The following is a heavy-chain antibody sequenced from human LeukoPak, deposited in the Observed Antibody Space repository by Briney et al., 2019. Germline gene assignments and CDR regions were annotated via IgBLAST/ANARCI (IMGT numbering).Heavy chain of an antibody. Sequence: PGGSLRLSCAASGFTVSSNYMSWVRQAPGKGLEWVSVIYSGGSTYYADSVKGRFTISRHNSKNTLYLQMNSLRAEDTAVYYCAGGDGTTVTQIDYWGQGTLVTVSS. D-gene: IGHD4-11*01. CDR2: IYSGGST. J-gene: IGHJ4*02. CDR1: GFTVSSNY. CDR3: AGGDGTTVTQIDY. V-gene: IGHV3-53*04.